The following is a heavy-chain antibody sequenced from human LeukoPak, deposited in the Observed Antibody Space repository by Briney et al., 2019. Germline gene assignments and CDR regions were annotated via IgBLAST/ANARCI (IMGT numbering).Heavy chain of an antibody. CDR1: GYTFTDNY. Sequence: ASVKVSCKASGYTFTDNYIHWARQAPGQGLEWMGWIDPNSGGTNYAQRFQGRVAMTRDTSISTGYMELYSLRSDDTAVYYCARVLPSDFWGQGTLVTVSS. J-gene: IGHJ4*02. CDR3: ARVLPSDF. V-gene: IGHV1-2*02. CDR2: IDPNSGGT.